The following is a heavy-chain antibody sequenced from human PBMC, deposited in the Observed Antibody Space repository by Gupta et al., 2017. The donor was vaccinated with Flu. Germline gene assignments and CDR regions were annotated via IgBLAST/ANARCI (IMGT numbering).Heavy chain of an antibody. CDR2: ISSSGSTI. CDR3: ARTGDSSGYYFRAGAFDI. D-gene: IGHD3-22*01. CDR1: GFTFSSYE. J-gene: IGHJ3*02. V-gene: IGHV3-48*03. Sequence: EVQLVESGGGLVQPGGSLRLSCAASGFTFSSYEMNWVRQAPGKGLEWVSYISSSGSTIYYADSVKGRFTISRDNAKNSLYLQMNSLRAEDTAVYYCARTGDSSGYYFRAGAFDIWGQGTMVTVSS.